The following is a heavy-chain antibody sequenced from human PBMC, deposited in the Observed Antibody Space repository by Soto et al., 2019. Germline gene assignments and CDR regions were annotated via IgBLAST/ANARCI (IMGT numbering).Heavy chain of an antibody. D-gene: IGHD3-3*01. Sequence: SGGSLRLSCAASGFTFSNAWMNWVRQAPGKGLEWVGRIKSKTDGGTTDYAAPVKGRFTISRDDSKNTLYLQMNSLKTEDTAVYYCANLYYDFWSGYPDYYYGMDVWGQGTTVTVSS. CDR2: IKSKTDGGTT. V-gene: IGHV3-15*07. CDR3: ANLYYDFWSGYPDYYYGMDV. J-gene: IGHJ6*02. CDR1: GFTFSNAW.